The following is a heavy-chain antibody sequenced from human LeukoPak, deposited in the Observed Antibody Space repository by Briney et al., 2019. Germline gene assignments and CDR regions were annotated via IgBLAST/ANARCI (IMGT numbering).Heavy chain of an antibody. D-gene: IGHD6-19*01. V-gene: IGHV3-7*01. CDR1: GFTFSSYW. J-gene: IGHJ4*02. CDR3: ARDRRGITVAGPIDY. Sequence: GGSLRVSCAASGFTFSSYWMSWVRQAPGKGLEWVANIKQDGSEKYYVDSVKGRFTISRDNAKNSLYLQMNSLRAEDTAVYYCARDRRGITVAGPIDYWGQGTLVTVSS. CDR2: IKQDGSEK.